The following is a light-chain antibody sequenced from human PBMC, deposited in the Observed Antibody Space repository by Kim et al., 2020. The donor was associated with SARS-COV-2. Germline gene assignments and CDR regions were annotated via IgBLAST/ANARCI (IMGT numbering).Light chain of an antibody. CDR3: QSFDSSNLWV. J-gene: IGLJ3*02. CDR2: GAN. Sequence: TVTIPCTRSSGAIASFYVQWYQQRPGSAPTTVIYGANQRPSGVPDRFSGSVAQSSGSASLTISGLKAEDEADYYCQSFDSSNLWVFGGGTKLTVL. V-gene: IGLV6-57*03. CDR1: SGAIASFY.